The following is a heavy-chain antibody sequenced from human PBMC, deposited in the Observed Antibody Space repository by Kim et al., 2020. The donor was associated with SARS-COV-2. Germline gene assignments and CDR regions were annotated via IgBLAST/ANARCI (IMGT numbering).Heavy chain of an antibody. D-gene: IGHD3-3*01. CDR1: GFTFDDYA. CDR3: AKGRFLEWFGWFDP. Sequence: GGSLRLSCAASGFTFDDYAMHWVRQAPGKGLEWVSGISWNSGSIGYADSVKGRFTISRDNAKNSLYLQMNSLRAEDTALYYCAKGRFLEWFGWFDPWGQGTLVTVSS. J-gene: IGHJ5*02. V-gene: IGHV3-9*01. CDR2: ISWNSGSI.